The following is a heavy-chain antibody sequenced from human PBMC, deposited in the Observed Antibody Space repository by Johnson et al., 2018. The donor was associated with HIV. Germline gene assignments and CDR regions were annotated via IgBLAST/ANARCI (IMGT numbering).Heavy chain of an antibody. Sequence: VQLVESGGGLVKPGGSLRLSCAASGFTFSDYSMSWIRQAPGKGLEWVSYISSTGITIYYADSVRGRFTISRDNAKNTLYLQMSSLRPEDTALYYCAREKTFLEVESRGDSFDLWGRGTMVIVSS. V-gene: IGHV3-11*04. CDR2: ISSTGITI. CDR1: GFTFSDYS. CDR3: AREKTFLEVESRGDSFDL. D-gene: IGHD1-1*01. J-gene: IGHJ3*01.